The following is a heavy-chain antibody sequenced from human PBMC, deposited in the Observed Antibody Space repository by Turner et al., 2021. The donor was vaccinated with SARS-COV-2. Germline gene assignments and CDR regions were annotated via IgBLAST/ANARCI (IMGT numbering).Heavy chain of an antibody. V-gene: IGHV3-33*01. CDR2: IWYDGSNK. Sequence: QVQLVESGGGVVQPGRSLRLFCAASGFTFSSYGMNWGRQGPGKGLGWVVVIWYDGSNKYYADSVKGRFTISRDNSKNTLYLQMNSLRAVDTAVYYCARDGSGYYDSSGYFDHWGQGTLVTVSS. CDR3: ARDGSGYYDSSGYFDH. CDR1: GFTFSSYG. D-gene: IGHD3-22*01. J-gene: IGHJ4*02.